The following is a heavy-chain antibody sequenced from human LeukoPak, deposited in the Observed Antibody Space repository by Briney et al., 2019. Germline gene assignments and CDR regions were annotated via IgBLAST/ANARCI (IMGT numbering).Heavy chain of an antibody. CDR3: ARGLDL. CDR2: INPTTGGT. Sequence: ASVKVSCKASGYTFTDYYMHWVRQAPGQGLEWMGFINPTTGGTNYAQRFQGRVTMTRDTSISTTHMELNRLKSDDTAVYYCARGLDLWGQGTLVSVSS. D-gene: IGHD3/OR15-3a*01. J-gene: IGHJ5*02. V-gene: IGHV1-2*02. CDR1: GYTFTDYY.